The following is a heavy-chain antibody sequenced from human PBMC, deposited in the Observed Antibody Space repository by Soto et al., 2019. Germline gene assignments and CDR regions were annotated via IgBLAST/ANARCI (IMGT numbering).Heavy chain of an antibody. Sequence: QPGGSLRLSCVASGFTFDNYGMHWVRQTPGKGLEWVAVIWYDGSNKYYGGSVKGRFAISRDNSKNTLYLQMNSLRAEDTAVYYCARAYGGIDFDYWGQGIVVTVSS. CDR2: IWYDGSNK. J-gene: IGHJ4*02. CDR3: ARAYGGIDFDY. V-gene: IGHV3-33*01. D-gene: IGHD2-15*01. CDR1: GFTFDNYG.